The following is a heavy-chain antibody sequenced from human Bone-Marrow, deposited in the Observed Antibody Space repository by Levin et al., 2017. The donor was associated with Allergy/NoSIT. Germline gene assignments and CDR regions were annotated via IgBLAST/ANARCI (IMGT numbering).Heavy chain of an antibody. V-gene: IGHV3-30*18. CDR1: GFTFSSYG. J-gene: IGHJ4*02. Sequence: GESLKISCAASGFTFSSYGMHWVRQAPGKGLEWVAVISYDGSNKYYADSVKGRFTISRDNSKNTLYLQMNSLRAEDTAVYYCAKRLPSGWCPDFDYWGQGTLVTVSS. CDR3: AKRLPSGWCPDFDY. CDR2: ISYDGSNK. D-gene: IGHD6-19*01.